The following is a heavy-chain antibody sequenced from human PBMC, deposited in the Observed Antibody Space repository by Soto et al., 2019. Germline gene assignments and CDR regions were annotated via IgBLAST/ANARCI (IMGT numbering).Heavy chain of an antibody. Sequence: SETLSLTCAVSGGSISRINWWSLVRQPPGKGLEWIGEIYHSGSTDYNPSLKSRVTISVDKSKNQFSLKLSSVTAADTAVYYCAIGSQQLVRRLFDPCGQGSLVIVSA. D-gene: IGHD6-13*01. CDR2: IYHSGST. CDR3: AIGSQQLVRRLFDP. J-gene: IGHJ5*02. V-gene: IGHV4-4*02. CDR1: GGSISRINW.